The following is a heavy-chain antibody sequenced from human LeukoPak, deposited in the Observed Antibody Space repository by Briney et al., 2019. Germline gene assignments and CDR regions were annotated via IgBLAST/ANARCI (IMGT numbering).Heavy chain of an antibody. V-gene: IGHV3-48*03. Sequence: GGSLRLSCAASGFTFSNYEMKWVRQAPGKGLEWVSYISGSGSTIYYADSVKGRFTISRDNAKNSLYLQINSMRVEDTAVYYCARARQYSYESFDYWGQGTLVTVSS. CDR1: GFTFSNYE. CDR2: ISGSGSTI. CDR3: ARARQYSYESFDY. D-gene: IGHD5-18*01. J-gene: IGHJ4*02.